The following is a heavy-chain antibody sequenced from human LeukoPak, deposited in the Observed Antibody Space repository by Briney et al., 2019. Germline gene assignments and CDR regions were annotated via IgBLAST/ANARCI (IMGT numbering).Heavy chain of an antibody. CDR2: IYYSGST. CDR1: GGSISSYY. CDR3: ARSLSGSYYSLGY. Sequence: PSETLSLTCTVSGGSISSYYWSWIRQPPGKGLEWIGYIYYSGSTNYSPSLKSRVTISVDTSKNQFSLKLSSVTAADTAVYYCARSLSGSYYSLGYWGQGTLVTVSS. J-gene: IGHJ4*02. D-gene: IGHD1-26*01. V-gene: IGHV4-59*01.